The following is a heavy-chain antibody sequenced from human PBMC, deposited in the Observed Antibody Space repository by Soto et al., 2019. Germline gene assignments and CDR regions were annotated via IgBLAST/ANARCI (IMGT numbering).Heavy chain of an antibody. J-gene: IGHJ4*02. CDR1: GFTFDNYA. V-gene: IGHV3-9*01. CDR2: ISWNSNTI. Sequence: LRLSFAASGFTFDNYAMHWVRQAPGKGLEWVSGISWNSNTIAYADSVKGRFTISRDNAKNSLYLQMNSLRAEDTAFYYCAKDTGPNWGQGTLVTVS. CDR3: AKDTGPN.